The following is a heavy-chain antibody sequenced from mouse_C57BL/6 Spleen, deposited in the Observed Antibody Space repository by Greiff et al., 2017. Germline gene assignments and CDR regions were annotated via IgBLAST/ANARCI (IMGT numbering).Heavy chain of an antibody. D-gene: IGHD2-2*01. J-gene: IGHJ4*01. V-gene: IGHV14-1*01. CDR3: TTYGYDVDYAMDY. CDR1: GFNIKDYY. CDR2: IDPEDGDT. Sequence: VQLQQSGAELARPGASVKLSCTASGFNIKDYYMHWVKQRPEQGLEWIGRIDPEDGDTEYAPKFQGKATMTADTSSNTAYLQLSSLTSEDTAVYYCTTYGYDVDYAMDYWGQGTSVTVSS.